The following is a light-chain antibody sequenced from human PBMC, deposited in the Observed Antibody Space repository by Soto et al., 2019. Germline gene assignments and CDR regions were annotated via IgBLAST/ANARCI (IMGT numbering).Light chain of an antibody. Sequence: DIQMTQSPSTLSASVGDRVTITCRASQSISSWLAWYQQKPGKAPKLLIYDASSLESGVPARFSGSGSGTEFTLTISSLQPDDFATYCCQPYNSYSPLTFGGGTKVEIK. V-gene: IGKV1-5*01. CDR2: DAS. CDR3: QPYNSYSPLT. CDR1: QSISSW. J-gene: IGKJ4*01.